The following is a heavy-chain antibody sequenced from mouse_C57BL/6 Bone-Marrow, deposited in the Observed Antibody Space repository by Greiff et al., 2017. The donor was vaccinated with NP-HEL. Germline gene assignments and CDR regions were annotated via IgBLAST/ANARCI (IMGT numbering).Heavy chain of an antibody. Sequence: VKLMESGPELVKPGASVKISCKASGYTFTDYYINWVKQRPGQGLEWIGWIFPGSGSTYYNEKFKGKATLTVDKSSSTAYMLLSSLTSEDSAVYFCARHGSSVYYYAMDYWGQGTSVTVSS. CDR2: IFPGSGST. J-gene: IGHJ4*01. CDR3: ARHGSSVYYYAMDY. CDR1: GYTFTDYY. V-gene: IGHV1-75*01.